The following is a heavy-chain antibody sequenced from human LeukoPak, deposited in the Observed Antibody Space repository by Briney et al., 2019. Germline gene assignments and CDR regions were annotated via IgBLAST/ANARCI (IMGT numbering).Heavy chain of an antibody. Sequence: GGSLRLSCAASGFSFRSYAMNWVRQAPGKGLEWVSSITGTGGTTYYADSVKGRFTISRDNSKNTLYLQMNSLRAEDTAVYYCAKAPSGWLQYFDYWGQGTLVTVSS. CDR2: ITGTGGTT. CDR1: GFSFRSYA. V-gene: IGHV3-23*01. J-gene: IGHJ4*02. D-gene: IGHD5-24*01. CDR3: AKAPSGWLQYFDY.